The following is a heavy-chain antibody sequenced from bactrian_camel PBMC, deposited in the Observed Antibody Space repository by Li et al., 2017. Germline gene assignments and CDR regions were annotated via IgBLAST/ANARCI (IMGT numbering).Heavy chain of an antibody. CDR3: ASRPRTCKVTAGDYTN. Sequence: EVQLVESGGGSVQAGETLTLSCTASGLGFDDASMGWYRQTQGNECELVSCIRADGKERYAAYLSGRFNISQDSAKSTVSLQMNSLGPEDAAMYYCASRPRTCKVTAGDYTNWGQGTQVTVS. V-gene: IGHV3S66*01. D-gene: IGHD4*01. CDR1: GLGFDDAS. CDR2: IRADGKE. J-gene: IGHJ4*01.